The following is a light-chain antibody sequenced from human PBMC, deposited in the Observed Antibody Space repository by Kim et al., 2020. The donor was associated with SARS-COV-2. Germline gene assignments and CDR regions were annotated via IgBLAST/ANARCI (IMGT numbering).Light chain of an antibody. CDR2: GAS. Sequence: SPGESATLSCRASQSVSSNLAWYQQKPGQAPRLLIYGASTRATGIPARFSGSESGTEFTLTISSLQSEDFAVYYCQQYNNWPWGTFGQGTKVDIK. CDR1: QSVSSN. CDR3: QQYNNWPWGT. V-gene: IGKV3-15*01. J-gene: IGKJ1*01.